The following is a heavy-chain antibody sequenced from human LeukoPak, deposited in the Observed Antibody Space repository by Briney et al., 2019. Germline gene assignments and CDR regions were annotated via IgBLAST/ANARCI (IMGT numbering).Heavy chain of an antibody. J-gene: IGHJ4*02. V-gene: IGHV3-15*01. CDR3: TTASYDYYDSSGYSFGGF. CDR1: GFAFTNAW. Sequence: GGSLRLSCAASGFAFTNAWMNWVRQAPGNGLEWVGRIKSKADGGTTTYAAPVRGRFTISRDDSKNMLYLQMISLKTEDTAVYYCTTASYDYYDSSGYSFGGFWGQGTLVTVSS. D-gene: IGHD3-22*01. CDR2: IKSKADGGTT.